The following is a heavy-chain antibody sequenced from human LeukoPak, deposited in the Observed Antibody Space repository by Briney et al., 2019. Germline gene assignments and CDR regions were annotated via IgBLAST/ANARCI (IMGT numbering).Heavy chain of an antibody. CDR3: ARHGGESIVAMILHAFDI. Sequence: SETLSLTCTVSGGSISSYSWSWIQQPPGKGLEWIGSMYYSGSTNYNPSLKSRVTMSVDTSKNQFSLRLSSVTAADTAVYYCARHGGESIVAMILHAFDIWGQGTMVTVSS. J-gene: IGHJ3*02. CDR1: GGSISSYS. V-gene: IGHV4-59*08. D-gene: IGHD5-12*01. CDR2: MYYSGST.